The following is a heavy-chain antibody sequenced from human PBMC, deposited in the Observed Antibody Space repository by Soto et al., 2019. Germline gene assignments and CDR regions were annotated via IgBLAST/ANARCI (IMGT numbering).Heavy chain of an antibody. D-gene: IGHD1-20*01. V-gene: IGHV4-59*01. Sequence: PSETLSLTCTVSGGSISSYYWSWIRQPPGKGLEWIGYIYYSGGTNYNPSLKSRVTISVDTSKNQFSLKLSSVTAADTAVYYSARVNWNYFDYWGQGTLVTVSS. J-gene: IGHJ4*02. CDR1: GGSISSYY. CDR2: IYYSGGT. CDR3: ARVNWNYFDY.